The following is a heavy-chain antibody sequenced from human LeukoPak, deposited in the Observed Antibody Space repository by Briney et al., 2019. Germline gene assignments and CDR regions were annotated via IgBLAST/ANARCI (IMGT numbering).Heavy chain of an antibody. D-gene: IGHD1-1*01. V-gene: IGHV3-48*01. J-gene: IGHJ3*02. CDR2: ISSSSITI. Sequence: GGSLRLSCAASGFTFSNYAMNWVRQAPGKGLEWVSYISSSSITIYYADSVKGRFTISRDNAKNSLYLQMNSLRAEDTAVYYCARAEGGSAFDIWGQGTVVTVSS. CDR1: GFTFSNYA. CDR3: ARAEGGSAFDI.